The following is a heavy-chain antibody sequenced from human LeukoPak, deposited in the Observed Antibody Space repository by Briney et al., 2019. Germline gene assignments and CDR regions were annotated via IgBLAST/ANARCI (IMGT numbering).Heavy chain of an antibody. D-gene: IGHD6-19*01. CDR3: ARXGXYISAVAGTLDY. CDR2: ISSSSSYI. CDR1: GFTFSSYS. V-gene: IGHV3-21*06. Sequence: PGGSLRLSCAASGFTFSSYSMNWVRQAPGKGLEWVSSISSSSSYIYYEDSVKGRFNISRDNAKNTLYLQMNSLRAEDTAVYYCARXGXYISAVAGTLDYWGQGTLVTVSS. J-gene: IGHJ4*02.